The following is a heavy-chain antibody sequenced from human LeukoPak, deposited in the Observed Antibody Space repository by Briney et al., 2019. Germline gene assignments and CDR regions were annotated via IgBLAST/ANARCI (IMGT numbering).Heavy chain of an antibody. Sequence: SETLSLTCAVYGGSFSGYYWSWIRQPPGKGLEWIGEINHSGSTNYNPSLKSRVTISVDTSKNQFSLKLSSVTAADTAVYYCARGAGYDSSSWYPDYFDYWGQGTLVTVSS. CDR3: ARGAGYDSSSWYPDYFDY. CDR1: GGSFSGYY. CDR2: INHSGST. J-gene: IGHJ4*02. V-gene: IGHV4-34*01. D-gene: IGHD6-13*01.